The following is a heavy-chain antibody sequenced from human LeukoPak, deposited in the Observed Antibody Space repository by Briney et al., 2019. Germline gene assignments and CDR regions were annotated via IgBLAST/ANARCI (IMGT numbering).Heavy chain of an antibody. D-gene: IGHD2-15*01. V-gene: IGHV4-38-2*02. CDR1: GYSISSGYY. Sequence: PSETLSLTCSVSGYSISSGYYCGWIRQPPGKGLEWIGIVDHSASTHYNPSLKSRVTISVEASKNQFSLKMSSVTAADTAVYYCVRVKIYCRGGSCYAPFDYWGQGTLVTVSS. CDR2: VDHSAST. CDR3: VRVKIYCRGGSCYAPFDY. J-gene: IGHJ4*01.